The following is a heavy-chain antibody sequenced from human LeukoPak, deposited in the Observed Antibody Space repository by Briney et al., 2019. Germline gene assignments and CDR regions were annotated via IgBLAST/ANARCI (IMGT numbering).Heavy chain of an antibody. D-gene: IGHD3-10*01. CDR1: GFTFSSYG. CDR2: ISYDGSNK. Sequence: GGSLRLSCAASGFTFSSYGMHWVRQAPGKGLEWVAVISYDGSNKYYADSVKGRFTISRDNSKNTLYLQMNSLRAEDTAVYYRAKERRFGVIDYWGQGTLVTVSS. CDR3: AKERRFGVIDY. V-gene: IGHV3-30*18. J-gene: IGHJ4*02.